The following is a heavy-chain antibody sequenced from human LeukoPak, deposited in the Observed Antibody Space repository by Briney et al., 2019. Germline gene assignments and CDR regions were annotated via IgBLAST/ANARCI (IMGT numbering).Heavy chain of an antibody. J-gene: IGHJ5*02. CDR1: GGSISSGSYY. CDR3: ARAMVRGRALPNNWFDP. D-gene: IGHD3-10*01. CDR2: IYTSGST. V-gene: IGHV4-61*02. Sequence: SETLSLTCTVSGGSISSGSYYWSWIRQPAGKGLEWIGRIYTSGSTNYNPSLKSRVTISVDTSKNQFSLKLSSVTAADTAVYYCARAMVRGRALPNNWFDPWGQGTLVTVSS.